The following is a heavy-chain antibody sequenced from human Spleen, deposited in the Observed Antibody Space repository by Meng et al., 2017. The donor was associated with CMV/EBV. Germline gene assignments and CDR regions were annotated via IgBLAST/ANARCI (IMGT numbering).Heavy chain of an antibody. CDR2: IRSKANSYAT. Sequence: GGSLRLSCAASGFTFSGSAMHWVRQASGKGLEWVGRIRSKANSYATAYAASEKGRFTISRDDSKNMAYLQMNSLKTEDTAMYYCARLRDTDYDYWGQGTLVTVSS. CDR3: ARLRDTDYDY. D-gene: IGHD5-18*01. CDR1: GFTFSGSA. J-gene: IGHJ4*02. V-gene: IGHV3-73*01.